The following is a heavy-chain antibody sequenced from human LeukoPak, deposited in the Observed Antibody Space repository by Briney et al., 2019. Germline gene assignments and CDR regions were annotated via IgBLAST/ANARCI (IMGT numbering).Heavy chain of an antibody. CDR1: GFTFDDYA. D-gene: IGHD3-10*01. Sequence: PGGSLRLSCAASGFTFDDYAMHWVRQAPGKGLEWVSGISWNSGSIGYADSVKGRFTISRDNAKNSLYLQMNSLRAEDTAVYYCARGPHYYYSSGSYWYFDLWGRGTLVTVSS. CDR2: ISWNSGSI. J-gene: IGHJ2*01. V-gene: IGHV3-9*01. CDR3: ARGPHYYYSSGSYWYFDL.